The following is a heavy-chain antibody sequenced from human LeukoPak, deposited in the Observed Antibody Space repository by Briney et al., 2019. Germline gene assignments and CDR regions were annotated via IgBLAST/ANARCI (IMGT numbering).Heavy chain of an antibody. CDR3: TTDLYSNYNY. CDR1: GFTFSNAW. V-gene: IGHV3-15*01. D-gene: IGHD4-11*01. CDR2: IKSKTDGGTT. Sequence: GRSLRLSCAASGFTFSNAWMSWVRHAPGNGLEWVGRIKSKTDGGTTDYAAPVKGRFTISRDDSKNTLYLQMNSLKTEDTAVYYCTTDLYSNYNYWGQGTLVTVSS. J-gene: IGHJ4*02.